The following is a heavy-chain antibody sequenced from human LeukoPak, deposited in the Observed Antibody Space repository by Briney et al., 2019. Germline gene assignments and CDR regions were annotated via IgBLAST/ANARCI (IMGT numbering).Heavy chain of an antibody. CDR3: ARDAYSSGWYHNFDY. J-gene: IGHJ4*02. V-gene: IGHV4-39*07. CDR2: IYHSGST. Sequence: SETLSLTCTVSGGSISSGTCSWGWIRQPPGKGLEWIGSIYHSGSTYYNPSLKSRVTISEDTSKNQFSLKLSSVTAADTAVYYCARDAYSSGWYHNFDYWGQGTLVTVSS. D-gene: IGHD6-19*01. CDR1: GGSISSGTCS.